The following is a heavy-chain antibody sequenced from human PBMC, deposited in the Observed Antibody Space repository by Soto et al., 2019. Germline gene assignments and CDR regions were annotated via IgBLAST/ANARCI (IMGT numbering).Heavy chain of an antibody. D-gene: IGHD6-13*01. V-gene: IGHV1-18*01. CDR1: GYTFTSYG. J-gene: IGHJ3*02. Sequence: GASVKVSCKASGYTFTSYGISWVRQAPGQGLEWMGWISAYNGNTNYAQKLQGRVTMTTDTSTSTAYMELRSLRSDDTAVYYCARSSGSSSRSTRPAFDIWGQGTMVTGSS. CDR2: ISAYNGNT. CDR3: ARSSGSSSRSTRPAFDI.